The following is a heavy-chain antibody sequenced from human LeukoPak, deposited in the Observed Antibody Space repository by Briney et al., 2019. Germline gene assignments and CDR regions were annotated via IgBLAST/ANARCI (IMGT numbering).Heavy chain of an antibody. V-gene: IGHV3-30*04. Sequence: GGSLRLSCAASGFTFSSYAMHWVRQAPGKGLEWVAVISYDGSNKYYADSVKGRFTISRDNSKNTLYLQMSSLRAEDTAVYYCARDPYGGNYLKGGFDYWGQGTLVTVPS. J-gene: IGHJ4*02. CDR2: ISYDGSNK. D-gene: IGHD4-23*01. CDR3: ARDPYGGNYLKGGFDY. CDR1: GFTFSSYA.